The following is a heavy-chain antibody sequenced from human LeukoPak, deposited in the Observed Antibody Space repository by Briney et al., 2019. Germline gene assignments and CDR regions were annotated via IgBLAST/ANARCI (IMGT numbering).Heavy chain of an antibody. V-gene: IGHV3-49*03. CDR2: IRSKDHGGTT. Sequence: GGSLRLSCTASGFTFGDYALSWFRQAPGKGLEWLSFIRSKDHGGTTEYAAPVKGRFTISRDDSNSIAYLQMNSLIIEDTAVYFCTRDLHYYHGNPHDFWGQGTRVTVSS. D-gene: IGHD4-23*01. J-gene: IGHJ4*02. CDR3: TRDLHYYHGNPHDF. CDR1: GFTFGDYA.